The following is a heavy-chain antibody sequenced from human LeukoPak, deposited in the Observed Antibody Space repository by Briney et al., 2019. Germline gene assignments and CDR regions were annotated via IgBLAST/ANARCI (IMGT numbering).Heavy chain of an antibody. D-gene: IGHD2-2*01. J-gene: IGHJ4*02. Sequence: GGSLRLSCAASGFTFSSYAMSWARQAPGKGLEWVSAISGSGGSTYYADSVKGRFTISRDNSKNTLYLQMNSLRAEDTAVYYCASHYCSSTSCYFLASSYDYWDQGTLVTVSS. CDR2: ISGSGGST. CDR3: ASHYCSSTSCYFLASSYDY. V-gene: IGHV3-23*01. CDR1: GFTFSSYA.